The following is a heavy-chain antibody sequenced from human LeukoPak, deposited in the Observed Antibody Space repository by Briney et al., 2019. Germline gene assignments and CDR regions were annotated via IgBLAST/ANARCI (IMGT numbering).Heavy chain of an antibody. D-gene: IGHD3-10*01. V-gene: IGHV3-11*04. CDR1: GFTFSDNY. CDR2: ISGNGRDI. J-gene: IGHJ6*03. CDR3: ARAYGSGSYYMFQLLGYMDV. Sequence: GGSLRLSCAASGFTFSDNYMTWVRQAPGRGLEWLSYISGNGRDIQYADSVKGRFTISRDNAKNSLYLQMNSLRAEDTAVYYCARAYGSGSYYMFQLLGYMDVWGKGTTVTVSS.